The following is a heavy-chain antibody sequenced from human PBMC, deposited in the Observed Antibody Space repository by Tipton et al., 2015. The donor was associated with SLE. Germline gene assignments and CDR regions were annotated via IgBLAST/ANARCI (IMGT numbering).Heavy chain of an antibody. J-gene: IGHJ5*02. D-gene: IGHD6-19*01. Sequence: SLRLSCAASGFTFDDCAMHWVRQAPGKGLEWVANINQDGSEKYSLDSVKGRFTVSRDNAKNSLYLQMDSLRGEDTAVYYCARDGSGWSITWGQGTLVTVSS. CDR3: ARDGSGWSIT. CDR2: INQDGSEK. V-gene: IGHV3-7*01. CDR1: GFTFDDCA.